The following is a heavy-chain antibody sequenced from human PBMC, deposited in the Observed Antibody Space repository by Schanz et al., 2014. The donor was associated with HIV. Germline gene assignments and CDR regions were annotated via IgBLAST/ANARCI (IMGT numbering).Heavy chain of an antibody. CDR1: GFNFSNYA. V-gene: IGHV3-9*01. CDR2: ISWNSGSI. Sequence: VQLVESGGGVVQPGRSLRLACSASGFNFSNYAMHWVRQVPGKGLEWVSGISWNSGSIGYGDSVKGRFTISRDNAKNSLYLQMNNLRTEDTALYYCAKDRGGGSGMVTNYYYGMDVWGQGTTVTVSS. J-gene: IGHJ6*02. D-gene: IGHD5-18*01. CDR3: AKDRGGGSGMVTNYYYGMDV.